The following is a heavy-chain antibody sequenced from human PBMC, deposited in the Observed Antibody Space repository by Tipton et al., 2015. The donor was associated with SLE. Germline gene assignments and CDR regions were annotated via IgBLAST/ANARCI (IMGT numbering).Heavy chain of an antibody. CDR2: IYPDDSDT. Sequence: QLVQSGAEVKKSGESLKISCKGSGYMFIHYWIGWVRQMPGQGLQWMGIIYPDDSDTKYSPAFQGQVTISVDKSVSSAYLQWNSVQASDTASYYCARLAGTWAHLGDTFDIWGQGTMVTASS. J-gene: IGHJ3*02. D-gene: IGHD1-14*01. V-gene: IGHV5-51*03. CDR3: ARLAGTWAHLGDTFDI. CDR1: GYMFIHYW.